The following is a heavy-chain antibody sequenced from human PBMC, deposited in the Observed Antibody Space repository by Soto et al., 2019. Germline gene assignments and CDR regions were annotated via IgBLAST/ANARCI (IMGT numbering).Heavy chain of an antibody. CDR2: IFYSGNT. D-gene: IGHD3-10*01. CDR3: ASGRGHS. Sequence: PSETLSLTCTVSGGSISSYYWNWIRQPPGKGLEWIGYIFYSGNTYYNPSLESRVTISIDTSKNQFSLKLNSVTAADTAVYYCASGRGHSWGQGTLVTSPQ. CDR1: GGSISSYY. J-gene: IGHJ4*02. V-gene: IGHV4-59*01.